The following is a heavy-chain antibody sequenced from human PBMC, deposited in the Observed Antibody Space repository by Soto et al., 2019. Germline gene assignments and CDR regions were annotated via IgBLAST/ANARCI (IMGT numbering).Heavy chain of an antibody. V-gene: IGHV4-39*01. CDR2: IYYSGST. Sequence: SETLSLTCTVSGGSIGSSSNYWGWIRQPPGKGLEWIGSIYYSGSTYYNPSLKSRVTISVDTSKNQFSLKLSSVTAADTAVYYCARFGVWPSLDYWGQGTLVTVSS. J-gene: IGHJ4*02. CDR1: GGSIGSSSNY. D-gene: IGHD3-3*01. CDR3: ARFGVWPSLDY.